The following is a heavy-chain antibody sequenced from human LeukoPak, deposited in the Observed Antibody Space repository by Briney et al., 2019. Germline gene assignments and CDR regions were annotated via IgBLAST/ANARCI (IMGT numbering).Heavy chain of an antibody. J-gene: IGHJ4*02. D-gene: IGHD1-26*01. CDR1: GFTFSSYA. V-gene: IGHV3-30*04. CDR2: ISYDGSNK. CDR3: ARGWELLDY. Sequence: PGRSLRLPCAASGFTFSSYAMHWVRQAPGKGLEWVAVISYDGSNKYYADSVKGRFTISRDNSKNTLYLQMNSLRAEDTAVYYCARGWELLDYWGQGTLVTVSS.